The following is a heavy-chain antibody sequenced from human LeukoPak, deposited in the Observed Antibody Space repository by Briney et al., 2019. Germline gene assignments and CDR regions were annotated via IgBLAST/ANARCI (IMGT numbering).Heavy chain of an antibody. J-gene: IGHJ4*02. CDR1: GGSISSSSYY. D-gene: IGHD6-13*01. Sequence: TSETLSLTCTVSGGSISSSSYYWGWIRQPPGKGLEWIGSIYYSGSTYYNPSLKSRVTISVDTSKNQFSLKLSSVTAADTAVYYCARDQGQQLVWDYWGQGTLVTVSS. V-gene: IGHV4-39*07. CDR3: ARDQGQQLVWDY. CDR2: IYYSGST.